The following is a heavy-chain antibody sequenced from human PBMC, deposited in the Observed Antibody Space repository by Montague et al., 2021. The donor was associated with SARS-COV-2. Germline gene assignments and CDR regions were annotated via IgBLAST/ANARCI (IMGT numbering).Heavy chain of an antibody. Sequence: SLRLSCAASGFTFSSYAMSWIRQAPGKGLEWVSAISGSGGSTYYADSVKGRFTISRDNSKNTLYLQMNSLRAEDTAVYYCARAAAGYYYYGMTSGAKGPRSPSP. J-gene: IGHJ6*02. D-gene: IGHD6-13*01. CDR2: ISGSGGST. CDR1: GFTFSSYA. V-gene: IGHV3-23*01. CDR3: ARAAAGYYYYGMTS.